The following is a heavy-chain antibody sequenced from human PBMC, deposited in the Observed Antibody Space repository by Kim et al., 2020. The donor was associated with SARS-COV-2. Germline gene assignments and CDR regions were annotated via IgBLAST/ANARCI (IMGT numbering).Heavy chain of an antibody. J-gene: IGHJ4*02. CDR3: AKAGAAAQLRCPLH. CDR2: ISGSGGST. CDR1: GFTFSSYA. V-gene: IGHV3-23*01. Sequence: GGSLRLSCAASGFTFSSYAMSWVRQAPGKGLEWVSAISGSGGSTYYADSVKGRFTIPRDNSKNTLYLQMNSLRAEDTAVYYCAKAGAAAQLRCPLHWGQGTLVTVSS. D-gene: IGHD4-17*01.